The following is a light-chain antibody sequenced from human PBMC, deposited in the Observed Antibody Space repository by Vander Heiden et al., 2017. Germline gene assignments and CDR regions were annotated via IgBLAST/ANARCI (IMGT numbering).Light chain of an antibody. Sequence: EIVLTQSPGTLSLAPGERTTPSCRASQCVHGNYVAWYQQKRGQPPRLLIFDASTRATGVADRFSGSGSGTDFTLTISRLEPEDFAVYYCHQYGLSPFTFGQGTNLEIK. CDR1: QCVHGNY. J-gene: IGKJ2*01. CDR3: HQYGLSPFT. V-gene: IGKV3-20*01. CDR2: DAS.